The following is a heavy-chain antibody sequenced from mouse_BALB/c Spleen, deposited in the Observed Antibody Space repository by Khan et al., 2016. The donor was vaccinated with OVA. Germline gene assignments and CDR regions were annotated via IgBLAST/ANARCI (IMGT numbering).Heavy chain of an antibody. CDR2: INPTSGYT. CDR3: TRDRIDY. J-gene: IGHJ2*01. CDR1: GYTFTTYW. V-gene: IGHV1-7*01. Sequence: QVQLKESGAELAKPGASVKMSCKASGYTFTTYWMHWVKQRPGQGLEWIGYINPTSGYTDYNEKFKDRATLSADKSSSTAYMQLSSLTSVDSAVYYSTRDRIDYWGQGTTLTVSA.